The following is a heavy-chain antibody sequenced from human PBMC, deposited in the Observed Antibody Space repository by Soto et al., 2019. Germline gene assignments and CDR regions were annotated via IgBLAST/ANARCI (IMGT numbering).Heavy chain of an antibody. Sequence: SLRLSCSASGFTFSSYGMHWGRQAPGKGLEWVAVISYDGSNKYYADSVKGRFTISRDNSKNTLYLQMNSLRAEDTAVYYCAKDLCSGGSCYYYYGMDVWGQGTTVTVSS. CDR2: ISYDGSNK. V-gene: IGHV3-30*18. D-gene: IGHD2-15*01. CDR1: GFTFSSYG. CDR3: AKDLCSGGSCYYYYGMDV. J-gene: IGHJ6*02.